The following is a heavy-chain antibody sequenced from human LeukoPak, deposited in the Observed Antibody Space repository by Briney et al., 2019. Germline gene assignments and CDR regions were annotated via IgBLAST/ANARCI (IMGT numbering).Heavy chain of an antibody. V-gene: IGHV3-23*01. CDR1: GFTFSSYA. D-gene: IGHD4-17*01. CDR3: AKDSLRDGRYYHMDV. CDR2: ISGSGGST. Sequence: GGSLRLSCAASGFTFSSYAMSWVRQAPGKGLEWVSAISGSGGSTYYADSVKGRFTISRDNSKNTLYLQMNSLRAEDTAVYYCAKDSLRDGRYYHMDVWGKGTTVTVSS. J-gene: IGHJ6*03.